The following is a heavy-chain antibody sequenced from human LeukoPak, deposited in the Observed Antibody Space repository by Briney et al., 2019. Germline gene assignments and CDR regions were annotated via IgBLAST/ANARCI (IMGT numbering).Heavy chain of an antibody. J-gene: IGHJ6*02. V-gene: IGHV1-8*01. CDR2: MNPNSGNT. CDR3: ASRPNYYYGMDV. Sequence: GASVKVSCKASGYTFTSYDINWVRQATGQGLEWMGWMNPNSGNTGYAQKFQGRVTMARNTSISTAYMELSSLRSEDTAVYYCASRPNYYYGMDVWGQGTTVTVSS. CDR1: GYTFTSYD.